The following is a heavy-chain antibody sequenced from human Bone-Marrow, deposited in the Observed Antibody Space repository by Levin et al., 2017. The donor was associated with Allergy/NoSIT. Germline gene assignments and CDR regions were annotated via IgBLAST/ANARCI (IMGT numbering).Heavy chain of an antibody. V-gene: IGHV4-34*01. Sequence: GSLRLSCDVFGGSFSGYYWHWIRQPPGKGLEWIGEINHRGSTNYNPSLKSRVTISVDTSNKQFSLQLNSVTAAATAVYYCAREGRIRWYQLPGTPFDYWGQGTLVTVSS. D-gene: IGHD2-2*01. CDR3: AREGRIRWYQLPGTPFDY. J-gene: IGHJ4*02. CDR1: GGSFSGYY. CDR2: INHRGST.